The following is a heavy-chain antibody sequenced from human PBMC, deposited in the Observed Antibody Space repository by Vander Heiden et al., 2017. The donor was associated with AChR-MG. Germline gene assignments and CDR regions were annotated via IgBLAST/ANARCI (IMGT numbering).Heavy chain of an antibody. V-gene: IGHV1-8*01. J-gene: IGHJ2*01. Sequence: QVQLVQSGAEVKKPGASVKVSCQASGYTFTSYDINWVRQATGQGLEWMGWMNPNSGNTGYAQKFQGRVTMTRNTSISTAYMELSSLRSEDTAVYYCARASPGRRNWYFDLWGRGTLVTVSS. CDR2: MNPNSGNT. D-gene: IGHD3-10*01. CDR3: ARASPGRRNWYFDL. CDR1: GYTFTSYD.